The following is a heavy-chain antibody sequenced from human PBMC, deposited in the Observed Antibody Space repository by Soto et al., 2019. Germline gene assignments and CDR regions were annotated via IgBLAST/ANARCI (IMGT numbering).Heavy chain of an antibody. J-gene: IGHJ5*02. CDR2: IFYLGSS. D-gene: IGHD3-3*02. CDR1: CDSIISSDFY. CDR3: ARHSLALRKNNWFDP. V-gene: IGHV4-39*01. Sequence: SETLSLTCTVSCDSIISSDFYWGWVRQPPGKGLEWIGSIFYLGSSYYNPSLKSRVTMSVDTSKNQFSLRLRSVTAADTALYFCARHSLALRKNNWFDPWGQGIMVTVSS.